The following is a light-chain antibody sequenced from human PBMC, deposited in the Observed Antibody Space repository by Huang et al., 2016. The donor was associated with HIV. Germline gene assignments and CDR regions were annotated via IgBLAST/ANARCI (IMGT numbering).Light chain of an antibody. V-gene: IGKV1-33*01. CDR2: DAS. CDR1: HAIGNS. CDR3: QQYDNLFFT. J-gene: IGKJ4*01. Sequence: DIQMTQSPSPLSASVGDRVTITCQASHAIGNSLNWYQQKPGKAPKLLIYDASNLETGVPSRFIGSGSGTDFTLTINNLQPEDIASYYCQQYDNLFFTFGGGTRVEIK.